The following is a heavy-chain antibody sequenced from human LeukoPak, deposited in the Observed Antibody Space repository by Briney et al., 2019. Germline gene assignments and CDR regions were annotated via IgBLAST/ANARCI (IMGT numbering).Heavy chain of an antibody. CDR3: ARILGWMAAFDI. Sequence: PGGSLRLSCAASGFTFSSYSMNWVRQAPGKGLEWVSSISTSSIYIYYADSVKGRFTISRGNAKNSLYLQMNSLRAEDTAVYYCARILGWMAAFDIWGQGTMVTVSS. J-gene: IGHJ3*02. CDR2: ISTSSIYI. D-gene: IGHD6-19*01. CDR1: GFTFSSYS. V-gene: IGHV3-21*01.